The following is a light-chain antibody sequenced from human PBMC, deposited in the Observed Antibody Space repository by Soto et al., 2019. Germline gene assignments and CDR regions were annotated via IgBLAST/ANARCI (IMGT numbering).Light chain of an antibody. Sequence: DRQMTQSPSTLSASVGDRVTITCRASQSISSWLAWYQQKPGKAPXXLIYDASNLENGVPSRFSGSGSGTEFTITITGLQPDDFATYYCQQYNTYWTFGQGTKVDIK. CDR1: QSISSW. CDR3: QQYNTYWT. V-gene: IGKV1-5*01. CDR2: DAS. J-gene: IGKJ1*01.